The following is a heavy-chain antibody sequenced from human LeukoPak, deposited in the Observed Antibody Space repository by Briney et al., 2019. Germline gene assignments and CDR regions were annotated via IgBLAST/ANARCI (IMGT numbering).Heavy chain of an antibody. J-gene: IGHJ4*02. CDR1: GYSISSGYY. D-gene: IGHD2/OR15-2a*01. CDR3: ARDRLSGYYLFDY. Sequence: SETLSLTCTVSGYSISSGYYWGWIRQPPGKGLEWIGSIYHSGSTYYNPSLKSRVTISVDTSKNQFSLKLSSVTAADTAVYYCARDRLSGYYLFDYWGQGTLVTVSS. V-gene: IGHV4-38-2*02. CDR2: IYHSGST.